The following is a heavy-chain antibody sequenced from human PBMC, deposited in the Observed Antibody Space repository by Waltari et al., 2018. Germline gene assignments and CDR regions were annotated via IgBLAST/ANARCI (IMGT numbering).Heavy chain of an antibody. CDR2: ISSSSSYI. CDR1: GFTFSSYS. D-gene: IGHD2-8*01. Sequence: EVQLVESGGGLVKPGGSLRLSCAASGFTFSSYSMNWVRQAPGKGLEWVSSISSSSSYIYYADSVKGRFTITRDNAKNSRYLQMNSLRAEDTAVYYCARDRGDCTNGVCTRGDYWGQGTLVTVSS. J-gene: IGHJ4*02. CDR3: ARDRGDCTNGVCTRGDY. V-gene: IGHV3-21*01.